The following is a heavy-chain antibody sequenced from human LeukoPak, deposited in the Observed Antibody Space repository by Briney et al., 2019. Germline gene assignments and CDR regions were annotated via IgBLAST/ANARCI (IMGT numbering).Heavy chain of an antibody. J-gene: IGHJ4*02. V-gene: IGHV3-7*03. Sequence: GGSLRLSCAASGFTFTNYWMDWVRQAPGKGLDWVANINQGGSEKYYVDSVKGRFTISRDNAKNSLYLQLNNLRADDTALYYCSRSLDYWGQGTLVTVSS. CDR2: INQGGSEK. CDR1: GFTFTNYW. CDR3: SRSLDY.